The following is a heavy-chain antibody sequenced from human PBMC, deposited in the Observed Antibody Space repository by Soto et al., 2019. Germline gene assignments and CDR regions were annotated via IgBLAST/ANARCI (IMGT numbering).Heavy chain of an antibody. D-gene: IGHD3-3*01. Sequence: QLQLQESGPRLVKPSETLSLTCTVSGGSISSSSYYWGWIRQPPGKGLEWIGSIYYSGSTYYNPYLKSRVTISVDTSHNQFSLKLSSVTAAETAVYYCARRAYDFWSGKSYYFDYWGQGTLVTVSS. CDR2: IYYSGST. CDR1: GGSISSSSYY. CDR3: ARRAYDFWSGKSYYFDY. V-gene: IGHV4-39*01. J-gene: IGHJ4*02.